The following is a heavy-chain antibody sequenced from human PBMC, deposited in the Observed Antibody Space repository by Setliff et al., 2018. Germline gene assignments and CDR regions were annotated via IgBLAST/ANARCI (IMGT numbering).Heavy chain of an antibody. CDR3: AKNSLYLQMNSLRAEDTAVYYCSSYLVS. Sequence: SETLSLTCTVSGGSISSGSYYWSWIRQPAGKGLEWIGHIYTSGSTNYNPSLKSRVTISVDTSKNQFSLKLSSVKGRFTISRDNAKNSLYLQMNSLRAEDTAVYYCSSYLVSWGQGALVTVSS. V-gene: IGHV4-61*09. J-gene: IGHJ4*02. CDR2: IYTSGST. D-gene: IGHD3-16*01. CDR1: GGSISSGSYY.